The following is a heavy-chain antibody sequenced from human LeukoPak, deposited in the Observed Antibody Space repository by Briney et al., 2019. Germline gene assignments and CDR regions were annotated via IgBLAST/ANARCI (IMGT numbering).Heavy chain of an antibody. CDR1: GGTFSSYA. J-gene: IGHJ4*02. V-gene: IGHV1-69*04. D-gene: IGHD4-17*01. CDR3: ARRSTTTVTTPHFDY. Sequence: SVKVSCKASGGTFSSYAISWVRQAPGQGLEWMGRIIPILGIANYAQKFQGRVTITADKSTSTAYMELSSLRSEDTAVYYCARRSTTTVTTPHFDYWGQGTLVTVSS. CDR2: IIPILGIA.